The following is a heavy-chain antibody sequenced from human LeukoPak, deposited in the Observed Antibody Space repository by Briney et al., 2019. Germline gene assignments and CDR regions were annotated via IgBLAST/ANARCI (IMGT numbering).Heavy chain of an antibody. V-gene: IGHV3-21*01. J-gene: IGHJ4*02. D-gene: IGHD5-24*01. CDR1: GFTFSSYS. CDR3: ARGARDGYIIDY. Sequence: SGGSLRLSCAASGFTFSSYSMNWVRQAPGKGLEWVSSISSSSSYIYYADSVKGRFTISRDNAKNSLYLQMNSLRAEGTAVYYCARGARDGYIIDYWGQGTLVTVSS. CDR2: ISSSSSYI.